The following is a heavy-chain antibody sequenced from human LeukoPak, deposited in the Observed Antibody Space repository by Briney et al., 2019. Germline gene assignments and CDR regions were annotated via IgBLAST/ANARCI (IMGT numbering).Heavy chain of an antibody. CDR3: ARFSYSSSDFDY. V-gene: IGHV4-59*01. J-gene: IGHJ4*02. D-gene: IGHD6-6*01. CDR2: IYYSGST. CDR1: GGSISSYY. Sequence: SETLSLTCTASGGSISSYYWSWIRQPPGKGLEWIGYIYYSGSTNYNPSLKSRVTISVDTSKNQFSLKLSSVTAADTAVYYCARFSYSSSDFDYWGQGTLVTVSS.